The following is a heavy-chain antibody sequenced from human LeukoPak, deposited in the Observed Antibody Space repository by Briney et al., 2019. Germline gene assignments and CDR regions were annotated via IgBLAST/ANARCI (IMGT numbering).Heavy chain of an antibody. CDR1: GYTFTSYG. CDR2: ISAYNGNT. J-gene: IGHJ5*02. Sequence: ASVKVSCKASGYTFTSYGISWVRQAPGQGLEWMGWISAYNGNTNYAQKLQGRVTMTTDTSTGTAYMELRSLRSDDTAVYYCARGHDFWSGFNWFDPWGQGTLVTVSS. D-gene: IGHD3-3*01. V-gene: IGHV1-18*01. CDR3: ARGHDFWSGFNWFDP.